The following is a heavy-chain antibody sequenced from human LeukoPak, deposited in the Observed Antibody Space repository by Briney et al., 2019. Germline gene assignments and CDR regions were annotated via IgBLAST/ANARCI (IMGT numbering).Heavy chain of an antibody. J-gene: IGHJ4*02. D-gene: IGHD3-22*01. V-gene: IGHV3-53*01. Sequence: GGSLRLSCAVSGFSVRANHMAWVRQGPGKGLEWVSVVLPGGVTHYTDSLKDRFTISTDNSNNILYLQLDSLRAEDTALYYCVRERDYDTYFDYRGRGALVTVSS. CDR1: GFSVRANH. CDR3: VRERDYDTYFDY. CDR2: VLPGGVT.